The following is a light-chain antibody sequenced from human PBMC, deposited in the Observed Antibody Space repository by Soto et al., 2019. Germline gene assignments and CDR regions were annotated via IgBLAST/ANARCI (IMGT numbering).Light chain of an antibody. Sequence: EIVLTQYPATLSLSPGERATLYCRASQSLSSYLAWYQQSRGQAPRLLIYDASRRATGIPSRFSGSGSGTDFTLSISSLEPEDFAVYYCQQRSDWPLTFGGGTKVEIK. CDR1: QSLSSY. V-gene: IGKV3-11*01. J-gene: IGKJ4*02. CDR2: DAS. CDR3: QQRSDWPLT.